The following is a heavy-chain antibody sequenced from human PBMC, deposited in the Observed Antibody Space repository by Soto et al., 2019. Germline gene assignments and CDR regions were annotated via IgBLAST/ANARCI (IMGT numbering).Heavy chain of an antibody. CDR3: ARDRGYDAHDYYYNAMDV. CDR2: IRGFSPYT. D-gene: IGHD2-15*01. CDR1: GFTFRTYT. V-gene: IGHV3-21*01. J-gene: IGHJ6*02. Sequence: EVQLVESGGGLVKPGGSLRLSCISSGFTFRTYTMNWVRQAPGKGLEWVSGIRGFSPYTFYAESVKGRFTISRDTAKNSLYLQMNSLRAEDTAVYYCARDRGYDAHDYYYNAMDVCGQGTTVTVSS.